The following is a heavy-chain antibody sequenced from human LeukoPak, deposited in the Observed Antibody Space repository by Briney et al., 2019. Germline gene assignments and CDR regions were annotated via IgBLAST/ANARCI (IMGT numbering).Heavy chain of an antibody. J-gene: IGHJ4*02. D-gene: IGHD3/OR15-3a*01. Sequence: GGSLRLSCAASGFTVSSNDMSWVRQAPGKGLEWVSIIHIGNGTYYADSVKGRFTISRDNSKNTLYLQMDSLRAEDTAVYYCAADWPLDYWGQGTLVTVSP. V-gene: IGHV3-66*01. CDR2: IHIGNGT. CDR1: GFTVSSND. CDR3: AADWPLDY.